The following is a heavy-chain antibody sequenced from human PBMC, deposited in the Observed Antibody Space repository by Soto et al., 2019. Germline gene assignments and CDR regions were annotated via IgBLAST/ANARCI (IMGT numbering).Heavy chain of an antibody. D-gene: IGHD6-19*01. CDR3: VSDISGCYLSQNY. CDR1: GFTFSSYS. Sequence: EVQLVESGGGLVQPGGSLRLSCAASGFTFSSYSMNWVRQAPGKGLEWVSYISSSSSTIYYAASVKGRFTISRDNAKNSLYLQMNSLRDEDTAVYYCVSDISGCYLSQNYWGQGTLVTVSS. J-gene: IGHJ4*02. V-gene: IGHV3-48*02. CDR2: ISSSSSTI.